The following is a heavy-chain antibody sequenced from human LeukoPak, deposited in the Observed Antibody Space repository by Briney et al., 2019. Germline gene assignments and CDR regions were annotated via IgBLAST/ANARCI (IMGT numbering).Heavy chain of an antibody. D-gene: IGHD2-15*01. CDR1: GFTFSNHA. V-gene: IGHV3-23*01. J-gene: IGHJ4*02. CDR3: AKNVVVKRYIDY. Sequence: GGSLRLSCAASGFTFSNHAMSWVRQTPGKGMQWVSVISGSGRTTEYADSVKGRFTISRDNSKNTLSLQMNSLRVEDTAIYYCAKNVVVKRYIDYWGQGTLVTVSS. CDR2: ISGSGRTT.